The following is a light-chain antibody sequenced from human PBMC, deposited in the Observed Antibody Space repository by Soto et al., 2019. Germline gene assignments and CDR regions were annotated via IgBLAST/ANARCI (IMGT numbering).Light chain of an antibody. CDR1: SSNIGTNT. CDR3: AAWDDSLNGPSV. J-gene: IGLJ3*02. CDR2: NNN. V-gene: IGLV1-44*01. Sequence: QSVLTQPPSASGTPGQRVTISCSGGSSNIGTNTVNWYQQLPGAAPQLLIFNNNQRPSGVPDRFSGSKSGTSASLAISGLQSEDEAVYYCAAWDDSLNGPSVFGGGTKLTVL.